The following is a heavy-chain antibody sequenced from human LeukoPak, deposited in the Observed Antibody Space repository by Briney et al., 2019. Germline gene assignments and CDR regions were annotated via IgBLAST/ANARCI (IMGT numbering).Heavy chain of an antibody. D-gene: IGHD3-10*01. J-gene: IGHJ4*02. CDR3: ARDYYGSGTGGDFDY. CDR1: GGSISSSSYY. CDR2: IYYSGST. Sequence: PSETLSLTCTVSGGSISSSSYYWGWVRQPPGTGLEWLGSIYYSGSTYYNPSLKSRVTISVDTSKNQFSLKLSPVTAADTAVYYCARDYYGSGTGGDFDYWGQGTLVTVSS. V-gene: IGHV4-39*07.